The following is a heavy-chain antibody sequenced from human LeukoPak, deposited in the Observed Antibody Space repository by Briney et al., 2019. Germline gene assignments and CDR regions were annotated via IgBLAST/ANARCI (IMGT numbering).Heavy chain of an antibody. Sequence: PGXSLRLSCAASGFIFSYHDMHWVRQAPGKGVEFVSSICAAGGHTFYADSVKGRFTISRDNFQSTMYLQMDGLRPEDSAVYYCARELGGTKTGGFDIWGQGTVVTVSS. D-gene: IGHD1-14*01. CDR2: ICAAGGHT. V-gene: IGHV3-64*02. CDR1: GFIFSYHD. J-gene: IGHJ3*02. CDR3: ARELGGTKTGGFDI.